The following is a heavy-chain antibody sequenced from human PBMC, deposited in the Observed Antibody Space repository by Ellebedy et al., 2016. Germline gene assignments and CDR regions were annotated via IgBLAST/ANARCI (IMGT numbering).Heavy chain of an antibody. J-gene: IGHJ4*02. CDR2: IKSDGSST. CDR1: GFTFSSYW. V-gene: IGHV3-74*01. D-gene: IGHD6-13*01. CDR3: AGIAVGGPRSFDY. Sequence: GESLKISXAASGFTFSSYWMHWVRQAPGKGLVWVSRIKSDGSSTSSADSVKGRFTISRDNAKNTLYLQMNSLRVEDTAVYYCAGIAVGGPRSFDYWGQGTLVTVSS.